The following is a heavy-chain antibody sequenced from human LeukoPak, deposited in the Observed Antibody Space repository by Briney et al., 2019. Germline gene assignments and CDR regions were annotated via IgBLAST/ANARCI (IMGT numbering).Heavy chain of an antibody. D-gene: IGHD1-26*01. J-gene: IGHJ3*02. CDR1: GFTFSDAW. CDR2: IYSGGST. CDR3: ARGGSYLSAFDI. V-gene: IGHV3-53*01. Sequence: GGSLRLSCVASGFTFSDAWMSWVRQAPGKGLEWVSIIYSGGSTFYADSVKGRFTISRDNSKNTLYLQMNSLRAEDTAVYYCARGGSYLSAFDIWGQGTMVTVSS.